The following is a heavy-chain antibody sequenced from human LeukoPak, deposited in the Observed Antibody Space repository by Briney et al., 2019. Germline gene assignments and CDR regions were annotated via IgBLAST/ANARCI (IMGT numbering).Heavy chain of an antibody. CDR1: SGSFSGYY. J-gene: IGHJ4*02. D-gene: IGHD2-15*01. V-gene: IGHV4-34*01. CDR2: INDSGSV. CDR3: ARRLVDSGASQVSDD. Sequence: PSETLSLTCAVYSGSFSGYYWSWIRQPPGKGLEWIGEINDSGSVNCNPSLKNRVTLSVDTSKNQFSLRLSSVAAADTAVYYCARRLVDSGASQVSDDWGQGTLVT.